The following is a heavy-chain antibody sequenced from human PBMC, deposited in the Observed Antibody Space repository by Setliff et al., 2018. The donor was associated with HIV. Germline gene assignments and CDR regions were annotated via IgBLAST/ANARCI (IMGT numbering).Heavy chain of an antibody. CDR3: ARDQGRVVPAAINWFDP. V-gene: IGHV1-69*13. D-gene: IGHD2-2*01. CDR1: GYSFTSDY. J-gene: IGHJ5*02. Sequence: SVKVSCKASGYSFTSDYMHWVRQAPGQGLEWMGGIIPIFSTTNYAQKFQGRVTITADESTSTAYMELSSLRSDDTAVYYCARDQGRVVPAAINWFDPWGQGTLVTVSS. CDR2: IIPIFSTT.